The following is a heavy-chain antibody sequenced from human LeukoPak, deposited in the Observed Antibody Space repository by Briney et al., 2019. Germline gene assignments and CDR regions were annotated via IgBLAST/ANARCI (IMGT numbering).Heavy chain of an antibody. D-gene: IGHD1-7*01. CDR3: ARGGNFNWFDP. CDR1: GGTFSSYA. Sequence: SVKVSCKASGGTFSSYAISWVRQAPGQGLEWMGRIIPILGIANYAQKFQGRVTITADKSTSTAYMELSSLRPEDTAVYYCARGGNFNWFDPWGQGTLVTVSS. J-gene: IGHJ5*02. CDR2: IIPILGIA. V-gene: IGHV1-69*04.